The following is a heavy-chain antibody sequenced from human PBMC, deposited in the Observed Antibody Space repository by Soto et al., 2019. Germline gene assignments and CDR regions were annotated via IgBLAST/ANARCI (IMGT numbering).Heavy chain of an antibody. V-gene: IGHV1-69*13. CDR1: GGTFSSYA. CDR3: ARVEHSSSWSTPGDY. Sequence: GASVKVSCKASGGTFSSYAISWVRQAPGQGLEWMGGIIPIFGTANYAQKFQGRVTITADESTSTAYMELSSLRSEDTAVYYCARVEHSSSWSTPGDYWGQGTLVTVSS. D-gene: IGHD6-13*01. J-gene: IGHJ4*02. CDR2: IIPIFGTA.